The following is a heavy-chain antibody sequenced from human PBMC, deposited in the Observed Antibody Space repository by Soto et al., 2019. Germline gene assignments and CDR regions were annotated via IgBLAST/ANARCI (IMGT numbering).Heavy chain of an antibody. D-gene: IGHD3-9*01. CDR2: ISYDGSNK. CDR1: GFTFSSYG. Sequence: PGGSLRLSCAASGFTFSSYGMHWVRQAPGKGLEWVAVISYDGSNKYYANSVKGRFTISRDNSKNTLYLQMNSLRAEDTAVYYCAKELRYFDWPDYWGQGTLVTVSS. CDR3: AKELRYFDWPDY. J-gene: IGHJ4*02. V-gene: IGHV3-30*18.